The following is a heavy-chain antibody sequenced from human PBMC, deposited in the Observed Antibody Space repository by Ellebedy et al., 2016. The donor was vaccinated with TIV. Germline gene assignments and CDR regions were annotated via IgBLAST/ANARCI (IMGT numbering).Heavy chain of an antibody. CDR2: IYYSGGT. Sequence: SETLSLTXTVSGGSISSGGYYWSWIRQHPGKGLVWIGYIYYSGGTYYNPSLKSRVTISVDTSKNQFSLKLSSVTAADTAVYYCARVSVAVGAFDIWGQGTMVTVSS. CDR1: GGSISSGGYY. D-gene: IGHD6-19*01. J-gene: IGHJ3*02. CDR3: ARVSVAVGAFDI. V-gene: IGHV4-31*03.